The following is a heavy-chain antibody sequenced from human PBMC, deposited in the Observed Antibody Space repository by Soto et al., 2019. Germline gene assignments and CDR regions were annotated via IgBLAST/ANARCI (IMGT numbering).Heavy chain of an antibody. CDR3: ARQYSDGRGGWFDP. Sequence: SSETLSLTCTVSGGSISSNSYYWGWIRQPPGKGLEWIGSLYYSGTTYNNPSLKSRVTISVATSKNQFSLKLTSVTAADTAVYYCARQYSDGRGGWFDPWGQGTLVTVSS. CDR1: GGSISSNSYY. V-gene: IGHV4-39*01. CDR2: LYYSGTT. D-gene: IGHD6-13*01. J-gene: IGHJ5*02.